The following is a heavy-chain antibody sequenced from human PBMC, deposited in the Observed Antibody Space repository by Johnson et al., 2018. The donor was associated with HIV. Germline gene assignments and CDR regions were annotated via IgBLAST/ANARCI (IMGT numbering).Heavy chain of an antibody. V-gene: IGHV3-13*01. J-gene: IGHJ3*01. D-gene: IGHD3-22*01. CDR1: GFTFSDHD. CDR2: IGTIGDT. CDR3: ARQHSYDSSGQGGGLDV. Sequence: VQLVESGGGLVHPGGSLRLSCAASGFTFSDHDMHWVRQTEGIGLEWVPAIGTIGDTHYHGSVKGRFTISRENVNSSLYLQMNSLRAEDTALYYCARQHSYDSSGQGGGLDVWGQGTMVTVSS.